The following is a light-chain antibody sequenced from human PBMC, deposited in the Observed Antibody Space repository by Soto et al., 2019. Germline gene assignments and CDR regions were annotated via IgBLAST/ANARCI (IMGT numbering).Light chain of an antibody. CDR1: QSVSKY. J-gene: IGKJ1*01. Sequence: ESVVTQSPGTLALSPGEGATLSCRASQSVSKYLAWYQQKPGQAPRLLIYGASSRATGIPDSFSGSGSGTDFTLTISRLEPEDFAVYYCHQYGGSPRTFGQGTKVDIK. V-gene: IGKV3-20*01. CDR2: GAS. CDR3: HQYGGSPRT.